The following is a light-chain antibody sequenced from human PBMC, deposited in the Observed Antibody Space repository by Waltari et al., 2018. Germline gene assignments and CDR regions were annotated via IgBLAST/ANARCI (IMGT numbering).Light chain of an antibody. CDR3: QALDSSTAPVE. V-gene: IGLV3-1*01. J-gene: IGLJ2*01. Sequence: SSELTQPPSLSVSPGQTASITCSGDKLGDKYACWYQQKPGQSPVLVIYEDTKRPSGIPDRFSGSNSGNTATLTISGTQAMDEADYYCQALDSSTAPVEFGGGTKLTVL. CDR1: KLGDKY. CDR2: EDT.